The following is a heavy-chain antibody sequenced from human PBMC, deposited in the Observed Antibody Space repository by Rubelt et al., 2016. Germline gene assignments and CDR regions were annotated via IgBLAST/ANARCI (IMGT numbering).Heavy chain of an antibody. J-gene: IGHJ4*02. Sequence: QVQLVQSGAEVKKPGSSVKVSCKASGGTFSSYAISWVRQAPGQGLEWMGGIIPVFGTADYAQKFQGRIAKTADESTSTAYMELCSLRSEDTAVYYCATTIAIRPYYFDYWGQGTLVTASS. CDR1: GGTFSSYA. V-gene: IGHV1-69*01. CDR3: ATTIAIRPYYFDY. CDR2: IIPVFGTA. D-gene: IGHD6-6*01.